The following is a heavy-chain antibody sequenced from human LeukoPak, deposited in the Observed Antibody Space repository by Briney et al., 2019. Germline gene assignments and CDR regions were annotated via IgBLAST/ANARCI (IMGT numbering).Heavy chain of an antibody. V-gene: IGHV4-39*01. CDR3: ARHEVWQWLVRPYFDY. CDR1: GGSISSSSYY. Sequence: SETLSLTCTVSGGSISSSSYYWGWIRQPPGKGLEWIGSIYYSGSTYYNPSLKSRVTISVGTSKNQFSLKLSSVTAADTAVYYCARHEVWQWLVRPYFDYWGQGTLVTVSS. D-gene: IGHD6-19*01. CDR2: IYYSGST. J-gene: IGHJ4*02.